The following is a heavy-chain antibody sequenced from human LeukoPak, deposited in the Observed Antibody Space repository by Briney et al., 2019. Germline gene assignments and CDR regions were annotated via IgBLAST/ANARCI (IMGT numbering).Heavy chain of an antibody. CDR1: GFTFSSYW. CDR3: ARDPSQGDYGDYYYLDL. J-gene: IGHJ6*03. V-gene: IGHV3-7*01. Sequence: GGSLRLSCAASGFTFSSYWMSWVRQAPGKGLEWVANIKQDGTEKYYVDSVKGRFTISRDNAKNSLYLQMYSLRADDTAVYFCARDPSQGDYGDYYYLDLWGKGTTVSVSS. CDR2: IKQDGTEK. D-gene: IGHD4-17*01.